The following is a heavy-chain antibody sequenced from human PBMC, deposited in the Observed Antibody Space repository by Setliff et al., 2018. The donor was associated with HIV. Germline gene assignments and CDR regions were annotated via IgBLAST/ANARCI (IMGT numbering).Heavy chain of an antibody. D-gene: IGHD2-8*01. CDR3: ASASGYCRSGVCYIGVHKTPDKYYCDS. CDR2: IIPLYGTS. J-gene: IGHJ4*02. Sequence: SVKVSCKASGDTFSNSAIYWVRQAPGQGLEWMGGIIPLYGTSKYAQKFQGRVAITTDELMTTAYMELTSLRSEDTAVCFCASASGYCRSGVCYIGVHKTPDKYYCDSWGQGTLVTVS. CDR1: GDTFSNSA. V-gene: IGHV1-69*05.